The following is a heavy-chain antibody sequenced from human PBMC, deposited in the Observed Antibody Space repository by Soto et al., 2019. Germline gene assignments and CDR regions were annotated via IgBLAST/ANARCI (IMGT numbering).Heavy chain of an antibody. Sequence: PGESLKISCKGSGYSFTSYWISWVRQMPGKGLEWMGRIDPSDSYTNYSPSFQGHVTISADKSISTAYLQWSSLKASDTAMYYCAALTMRARGYYYGMDVWGQGTTVTVSS. D-gene: IGHD3-22*01. V-gene: IGHV5-10-1*01. CDR1: GYSFTSYW. J-gene: IGHJ6*02. CDR3: AALTMRARGYYYGMDV. CDR2: IDPSDSYT.